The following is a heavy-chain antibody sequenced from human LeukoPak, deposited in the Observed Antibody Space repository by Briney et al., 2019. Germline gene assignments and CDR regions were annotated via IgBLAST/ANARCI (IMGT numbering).Heavy chain of an antibody. J-gene: IGHJ6*03. V-gene: IGHV3-30*03. CDR1: GFTFSSYS. CDR2: ISYDGSNK. CDR3: ARSCSSTSCPYYYYYYMDV. D-gene: IGHD2-2*01. Sequence: GGSLRLSCAASGFTFSSYSMNWVRQAPGKGLEWVAVISYDGSNKYYADSVKGRFTISRDNSKNTLYLQMNSLRAEDTAVYYCARSCSSTSCPYYYYYYMDVWGKGTTVTVSS.